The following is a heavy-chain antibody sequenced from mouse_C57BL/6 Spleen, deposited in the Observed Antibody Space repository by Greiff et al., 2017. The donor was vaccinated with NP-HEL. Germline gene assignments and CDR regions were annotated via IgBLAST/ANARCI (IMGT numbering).Heavy chain of an antibody. J-gene: IGHJ4*01. CDR2: IYPGDGDT. Sequence: QVQLQQSGPELVKPGASVKISCKASGYAFSSSWMNWVKQRPGKGLEWIGRIYPGDGDTNYNGKFKGKATLTADKSSSTAYMQLSSLTSEDSAVYFCARNDGEYVGSAMDYWGQGTSVTVSS. CDR1: GYAFSSSW. V-gene: IGHV1-82*01. CDR3: ARNDGEYVGSAMDY. D-gene: IGHD2-13*01.